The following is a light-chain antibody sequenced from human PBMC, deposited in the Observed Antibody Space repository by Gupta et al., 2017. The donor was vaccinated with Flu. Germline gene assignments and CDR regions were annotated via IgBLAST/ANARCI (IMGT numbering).Light chain of an antibody. Sequence: EIVLTQSPGTLSLSPGERATLSCRASQGVSSSYVAWYQQKPGQAPRLLIYGASSRATGIPDRFSGSGSGTDFTLTISRLEPEDFAVYYCQQDGNESGTFGQGTKVEIK. CDR1: QGVSSSY. J-gene: IGKJ1*01. V-gene: IGKV3-20*01. CDR3: QQDGNESGT. CDR2: GAS.